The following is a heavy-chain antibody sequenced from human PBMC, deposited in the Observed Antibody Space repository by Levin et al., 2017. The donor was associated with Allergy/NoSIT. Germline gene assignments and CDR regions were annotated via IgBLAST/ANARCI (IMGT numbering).Heavy chain of an antibody. Sequence: GESLKISCQASGYSFTSFWFGWVRQRPWKGLEWMGLIFPSDSDTRVSPSFQGQIIMSVDKSISTAYLQWSSLKASDTGMYYCARRDSDGSNSFDHWGQGTLVTVSP. V-gene: IGHV5-51*01. J-gene: IGHJ4*02. D-gene: IGHD2-21*01. CDR3: ARRDSDGSNSFDH. CDR2: IFPSDSDT. CDR1: GYSFTSFW.